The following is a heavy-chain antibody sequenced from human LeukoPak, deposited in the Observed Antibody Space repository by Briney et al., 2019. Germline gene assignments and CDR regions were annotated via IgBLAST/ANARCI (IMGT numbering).Heavy chain of an antibody. CDR1: GYTFTSYD. Sequence: ASVKVSCKASGYTFTSYDINWVRQATGQGLEWMGWMNPNSGNTGYAQKFQGRVTMTRNTSISTAYMELSSLRSEDTAVYYCARVLTGYSYYYYYYMDVWGKGTTVTISS. V-gene: IGHV1-8*01. CDR2: MNPNSGNT. J-gene: IGHJ6*03. D-gene: IGHD3-9*01. CDR3: ARVLTGYSYYYYYYMDV.